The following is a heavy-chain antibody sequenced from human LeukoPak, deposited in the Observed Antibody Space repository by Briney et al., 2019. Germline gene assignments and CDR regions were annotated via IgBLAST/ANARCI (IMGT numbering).Heavy chain of an antibody. CDR1: GFTLRSYW. V-gene: IGHV3-74*01. CDR2: INSDGYST. Sequence: PGGSLRLSCAASGFTLRSYWMPWVRQAPGKGLVWVSRINSDGYSTSYAGSVKGRFTISRDNAKNTLYLQMNSLRAEDTAVYYCAREARLVPSAHDAFDIWGQGTMVTVSS. CDR3: AREARLVPSAHDAFDI. J-gene: IGHJ3*02. D-gene: IGHD6-19*01.